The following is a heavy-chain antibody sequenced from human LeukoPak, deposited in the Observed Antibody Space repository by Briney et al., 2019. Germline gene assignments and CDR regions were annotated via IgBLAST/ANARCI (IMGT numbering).Heavy chain of an antibody. V-gene: IGHV1-69*06. D-gene: IGHD3-3*01. CDR1: GYTFSSYA. J-gene: IGHJ4*02. Sequence: SVKVPCKASGYTFSSYAISWVRQAPGQGLEWMGRIIPIFGTANYAQKFQGRVTITADKSTSTAYMELSSLRSEDTAVYYCAILTIFGVVIRYFDYWGQGTLVTVSS. CDR2: IIPIFGTA. CDR3: AILTIFGVVIRYFDY.